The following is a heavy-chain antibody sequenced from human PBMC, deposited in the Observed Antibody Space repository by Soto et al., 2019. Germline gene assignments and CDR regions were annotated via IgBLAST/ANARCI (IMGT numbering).Heavy chain of an antibody. CDR2: INAGNGNT. CDR3: ARVSPFRGTRPLFDY. Sequence: ASVKVSCKASGYTFTSYAMHWVRQAPGQRLEWMGWINAGNGNTKYSQKFQGRVTITRGTSASTAYMELSSLRSEDTAVYYCARVSPFRGTRPLFDYWGQGALVTVSS. V-gene: IGHV1-3*01. D-gene: IGHD3-10*01. J-gene: IGHJ4*02. CDR1: GYTFTSYA.